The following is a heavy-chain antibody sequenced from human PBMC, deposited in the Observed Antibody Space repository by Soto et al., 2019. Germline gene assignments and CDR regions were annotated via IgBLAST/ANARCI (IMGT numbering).Heavy chain of an antibody. V-gene: IGHV4-34*09. CDR3: ARATVRDIVVVVAAPFDP. Sequence: SETLSLTCAVYGGSFSGYYWSWIRQPPGKGLEWIGEINHSGSTNYNPSLKSRVTISVDTSKNQFSLKLSSVTAADTAVYYCARATVRDIVVVVAAPFDPWGQGTLVTVSS. J-gene: IGHJ5*02. CDR2: INHSGST. D-gene: IGHD2-15*01. CDR1: GGSFSGYY.